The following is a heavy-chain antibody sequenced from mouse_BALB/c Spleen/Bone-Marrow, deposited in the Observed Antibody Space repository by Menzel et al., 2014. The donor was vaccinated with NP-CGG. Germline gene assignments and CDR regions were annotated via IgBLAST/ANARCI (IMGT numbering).Heavy chain of an antibody. CDR1: GFNIKDTY. J-gene: IGHJ2*01. D-gene: IGHD1-1*01. V-gene: IGHV14-3*02. Sequence: VHVKQSGAELVKPGASVKLSCTASGFNIKDTYMHWVKQRPEQGLEWIGRIDPANGNTKYDPKFQGKATITADTSSNTAYLQLSGLTSEDTAVYYCASYYYGHYFDYWGQGTTRAVSS. CDR3: ASYYYGHYFDY. CDR2: IDPANGNT.